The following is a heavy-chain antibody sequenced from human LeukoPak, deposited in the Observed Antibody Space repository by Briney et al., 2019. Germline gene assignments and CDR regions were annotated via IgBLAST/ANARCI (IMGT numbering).Heavy chain of an antibody. CDR3: AKFGSSGSRTPFDY. D-gene: IGHD3-22*01. Sequence: PGGSLRLSCVVSGFTFSSYWINWVRQAPGKGLEWVANIHEDGSDKYYVDSVKGRFTISRDNAKNALSLQMNSLRAEDTAVYYCAKFGSSGSRTPFDYWGQGTLVTVSS. V-gene: IGHV3-7*05. CDR1: GFTFSSYW. CDR2: IHEDGSDK. J-gene: IGHJ4*02.